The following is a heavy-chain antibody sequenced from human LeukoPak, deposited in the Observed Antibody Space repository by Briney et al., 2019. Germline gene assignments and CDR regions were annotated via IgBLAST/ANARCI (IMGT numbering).Heavy chain of an antibody. Sequence: ASVKVSCKASGYTFTSYGISWVRQAPGQGLEWMGIINPSGGSTSYAQKFQGRFTMTRDMSTSTVYMELSSLRSEDTAVYYCARDIITGSYSPEGAFDIWGQGTMVTVSS. CDR1: GYTFTSYG. CDR3: ARDIITGSYSPEGAFDI. CDR2: INPSGGST. V-gene: IGHV1-46*01. D-gene: IGHD3-22*01. J-gene: IGHJ3*02.